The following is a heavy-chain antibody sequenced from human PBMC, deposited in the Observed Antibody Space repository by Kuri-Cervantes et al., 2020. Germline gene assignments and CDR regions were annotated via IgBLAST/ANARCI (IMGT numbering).Heavy chain of an antibody. CDR3: ARGDVLLWFGEKYGMDV. D-gene: IGHD3-10*01. V-gene: IGHV1-3*04. J-gene: IGHJ6*02. CDR2: INTGSDDT. CDR1: GYTFTSYS. Sequence: ASVKVSCKASGYTFTSYSMHWVRQAPGQRLEWMGWINTGSDDTKYSQKFQGRVTITRDTSASTAYMELSSLRSEDTAVYYCARGDVLLWFGEKYGMDVWGQGTTVTVSS.